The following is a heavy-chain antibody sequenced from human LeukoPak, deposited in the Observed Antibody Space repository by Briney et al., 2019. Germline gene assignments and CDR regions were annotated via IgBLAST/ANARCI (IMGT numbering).Heavy chain of an antibody. J-gene: IGHJ4*02. CDR1: GFTVSTNY. D-gene: IGHD5-12*01. CDR2: IYSGGTT. CDR3: ARYDYGRSGFDY. Sequence: GGSLRLSCAASGFTVSTNYMSWVRQAPGKGLEWVSVIYSGGTTYYADSVKGRFSISRDNSKNTLDLQMNSLRAEDTAVYYCARYDYGRSGFDYWGQGTLVTVSP. V-gene: IGHV3-66*01.